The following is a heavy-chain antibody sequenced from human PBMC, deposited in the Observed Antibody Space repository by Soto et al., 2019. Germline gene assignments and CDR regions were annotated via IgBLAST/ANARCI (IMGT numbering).Heavy chain of an antibody. CDR1: GGTISIYA. D-gene: IGHD3-22*01. CDR2: IIPIFGTA. V-gene: IGHV1-69*06. CDR3: ASSNYYDSSGPRSDVDD. Sequence: SVQVSCRASGGTISIYAISWVRPATGQGLEWMGGIIPIFGTANYAQKFQGRVTITADKSTSTAYMELSSLRSEDTAVYYCASSNYYDSSGPRSDVDDWGQGTLVTVSS. J-gene: IGHJ4*02.